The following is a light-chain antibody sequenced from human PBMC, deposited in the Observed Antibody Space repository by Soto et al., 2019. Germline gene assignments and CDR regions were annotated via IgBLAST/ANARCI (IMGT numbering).Light chain of an antibody. V-gene: IGLV7-43*01. CDR2: STS. J-gene: IGLJ2*01. CDR1: PGAVTSGYY. Sequence: QTVVTQEPSLTVSPGGTVTLTCASSPGAVTSGYYPNWFQQKPGQAPRALIYSTSNQHSWTPARFSGSLLGGKAALTLSGVQPEDEAEYFCLLYYGGALVFGGGTKLTVL. CDR3: LLYYGGALV.